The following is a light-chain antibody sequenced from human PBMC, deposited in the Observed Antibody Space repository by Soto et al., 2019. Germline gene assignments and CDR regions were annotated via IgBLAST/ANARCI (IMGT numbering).Light chain of an antibody. CDR3: ISYTGSDTSYV. Sequence: QSVLTQPASVSGSPGQSITISCTGTNSDIGSYSHVAWYQQYPGKTPKLIIYEVSYRPSGVSHRFSGSKSGITASLTISGLRAEDEADYYCISYTGSDTSYVFGTGTKVTVL. CDR2: EVS. CDR1: NSDIGSYSH. V-gene: IGLV2-14*01. J-gene: IGLJ1*01.